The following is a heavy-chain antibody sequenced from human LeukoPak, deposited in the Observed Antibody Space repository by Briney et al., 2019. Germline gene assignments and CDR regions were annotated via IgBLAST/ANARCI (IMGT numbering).Heavy chain of an antibody. D-gene: IGHD2-21*02. CDR3: AREEEVVTAIPGYYFDY. J-gene: IGHJ4*01. V-gene: IGHV1-69*05. Sequence: ASVKVSCKASGGTFSSYAISWVRQAPGQGLEWMGRIIPIFGTANYAQKFQGRVTITTDESTSTAYMELSSLRSEATAVYYCAREEEVVTAIPGYYFDYWGQGTLVTVSS. CDR1: GGTFSSYA. CDR2: IIPIFGTA.